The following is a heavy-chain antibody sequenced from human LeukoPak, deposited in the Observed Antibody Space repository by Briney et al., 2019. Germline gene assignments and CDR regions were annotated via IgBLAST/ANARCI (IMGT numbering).Heavy chain of an antibody. D-gene: IGHD3-10*01. CDR1: GGSISSGSYY. J-gene: IGHJ5*02. V-gene: IGHV4-61*02. CDR3: ARAPITMVRGVMGFDP. Sequence: PSQTLSLTCTVSGGSISSGSYYWSWIRQPAGKGLEWIGRIYSSGSTNYNPSLKSRVTISVDTSKNQFSLKLSSVTAADTAVYYCARAPITMVRGVMGFDPWGQGTLVTVSS. CDR2: IYSSGST.